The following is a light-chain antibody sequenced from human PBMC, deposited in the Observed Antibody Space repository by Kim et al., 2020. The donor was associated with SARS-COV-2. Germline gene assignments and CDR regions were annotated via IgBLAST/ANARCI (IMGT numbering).Light chain of an antibody. CDR1: DSNIGSNY. CDR2: RTR. J-gene: IGLJ3*02. V-gene: IGLV1-47*01. CDR3: ASWDDRLSVWV. Sequence: ELTQPPSTSGAPGQGLTISCSGGDSNIGSNYVYWYQQFPGAAPKRLIYRTRQRPSGVPDRFSGSRSGTSASLAISGLRSEDEADYYCASWDDRLSVWVFGGGTQLTVL.